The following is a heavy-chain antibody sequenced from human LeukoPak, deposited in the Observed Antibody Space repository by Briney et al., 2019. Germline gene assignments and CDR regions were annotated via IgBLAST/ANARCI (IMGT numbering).Heavy chain of an antibody. Sequence: GGSLRLSCAASGFTISSYWMHWVRQAPGKGLVWVSRINSDGSSTSYADSVKGRFTISRDNAKNTLYLQMNSLRAEDTAVYYCARQEQSFRISSYFDYWGQGTLVTVSS. CDR2: INSDGSST. CDR3: ARQEQSFRISSYFDY. D-gene: IGHD6-13*01. CDR1: GFTISSYW. V-gene: IGHV3-74*01. J-gene: IGHJ4*02.